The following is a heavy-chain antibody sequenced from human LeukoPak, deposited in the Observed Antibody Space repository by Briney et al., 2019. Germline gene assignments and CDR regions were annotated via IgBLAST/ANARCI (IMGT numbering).Heavy chain of an antibody. CDR1: GYTFSSYG. CDR3: ARGVVQWLAYFDY. D-gene: IGHD6-19*01. V-gene: IGHV3-33*01. Sequence: GASVRLSCAASGYTFSSYGMHWVRQAPGKGLEWVAVIWYDGSNKYYADSVKGRFTISRDNSKNTLYLQMNSLRAEDTAVYYCARGVVQWLAYFDYWGQGTLVTVSS. CDR2: IWYDGSNK. J-gene: IGHJ4*02.